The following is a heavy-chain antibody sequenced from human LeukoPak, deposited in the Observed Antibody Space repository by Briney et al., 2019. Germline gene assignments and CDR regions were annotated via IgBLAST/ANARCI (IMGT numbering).Heavy chain of an antibody. Sequence: SETLSLTCTVSGGYISSGGYYWSWVRQPPGKGLEWVGHIYHSGTTSYNPSLKSRVTISVDTSKNQFALKLTSTTAADTAVYYCAREGSTMVRGIITHPDFWGQGTLVVVSS. CDR1: GGYISSGGYY. V-gene: IGHV4-30-2*01. D-gene: IGHD3-10*01. CDR3: AREGSTMVRGIITHPDF. CDR2: IYHSGTT. J-gene: IGHJ4*02.